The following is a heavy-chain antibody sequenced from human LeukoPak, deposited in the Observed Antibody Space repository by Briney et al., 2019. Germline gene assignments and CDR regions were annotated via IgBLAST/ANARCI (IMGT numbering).Heavy chain of an antibody. CDR1: GGSISTYY. V-gene: IGHV4-59*01. CDR2: IHYSGST. CDR3: ARTGIVGATPDY. J-gene: IGHJ4*02. Sequence: SETLSLTCTVSGGSISTYYWSWIRQPPGKGLEWIGYIHYSGSTNYNASLKSRVTISVDTSKNQFSLKLSSVTAADTAVYYCARTGIVGATPDYWGQGTLVTVSS. D-gene: IGHD1-26*01.